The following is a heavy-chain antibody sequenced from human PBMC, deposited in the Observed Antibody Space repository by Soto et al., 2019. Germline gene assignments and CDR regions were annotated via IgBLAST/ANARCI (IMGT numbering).Heavy chain of an antibody. CDR2: IIPIFGTA. V-gene: IGHV1-69*13. CDR1: GGTFSSYA. D-gene: IGHD2-2*01. Sequence: SVKVSCKASGGTFSSYAISWVRQAPGQGLEWMGGIIPIFGTANYAQQFQGRVTVTADESTSTAYMELSSLRSEDTAVYYCARDRFRPRDDIVVVPAADYYYYYYGIDVWGQGTTVTVSS. J-gene: IGHJ6*02. CDR3: ARDRFRPRDDIVVVPAADYYYYYYGIDV.